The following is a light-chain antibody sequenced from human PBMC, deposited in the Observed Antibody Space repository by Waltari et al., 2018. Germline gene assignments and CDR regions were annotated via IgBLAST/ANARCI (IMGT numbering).Light chain of an antibody. V-gene: IGLV3-21*02. CDR3: QVWDRSSDQWV. J-gene: IGLJ3*02. CDR1: NIGSKN. Sequence: YALIQPPSVSVAPGQTATITCGGNNIGSKNVHWYQQKPGLAPVLVVYDDTARPSGIPARFSGSNSGNTAALTIFRVEVGDEADYYCQVWDRSSDQWVFGGGTKLTVV. CDR2: DDT.